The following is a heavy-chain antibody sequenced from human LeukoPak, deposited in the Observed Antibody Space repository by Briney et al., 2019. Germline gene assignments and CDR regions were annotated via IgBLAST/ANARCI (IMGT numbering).Heavy chain of an antibody. CDR1: GFTFSSYA. CDR3: AKEGYCSSASCLGYFDY. CDR2: ISGSGGST. Sequence: GGSPRLSCAASGFTFSSYAMSWVRQAPGKGLEWVSAISGSGGSTYYADSVKGRFTISRDNSKNTLYLQMNSLRAEDTAVYYCAKEGYCSSASCLGYFDYWGQGTLVTVSS. V-gene: IGHV3-23*01. J-gene: IGHJ4*02. D-gene: IGHD2-2*01.